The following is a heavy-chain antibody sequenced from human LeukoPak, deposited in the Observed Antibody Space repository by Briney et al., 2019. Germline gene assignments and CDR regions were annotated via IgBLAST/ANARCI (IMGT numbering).Heavy chain of an antibody. CDR1: GGSITSANW. D-gene: IGHD1-26*01. V-gene: IGHV4-4*03. CDR3: TRESGPYCPFGY. J-gene: IGHJ4*02. CDR2: ISLTGRT. Sequence: TPGTLSLTCGDSGGSITSANWWSWVRQPPGQGLEWIGEISLTGRTNYNPSLIGRVIMSLDESRNQLSLTLTSVTAADTAMYYCTRESGPYCPFGYWGQGTLVVVPS.